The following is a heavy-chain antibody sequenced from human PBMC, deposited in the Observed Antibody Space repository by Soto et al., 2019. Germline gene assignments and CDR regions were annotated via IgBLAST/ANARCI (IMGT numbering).Heavy chain of an antibody. Sequence: TLSLTCTVSGDSISSYYCMWIRQPPGKGLESIGYLYYGRSANYNPSLKSRVTLSVDTSTNQCSLTLSSMTAADTAVYYCARVLLWFGASPYYFDYWGQGTLVTVS. CDR2: LYYGRSA. CDR1: GDSISSYY. D-gene: IGHD3-10*01. J-gene: IGHJ4*02. V-gene: IGHV4-59*01. CDR3: ARVLLWFGASPYYFDY.